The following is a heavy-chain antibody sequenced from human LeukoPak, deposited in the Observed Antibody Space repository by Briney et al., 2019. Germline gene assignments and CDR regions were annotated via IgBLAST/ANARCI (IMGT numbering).Heavy chain of an antibody. J-gene: IGHJ2*01. Sequence: SETLSLTCTVSGGSISSYYWSWIREPPGRGLEWTGFIYSSGTTNYNPSLKSRVTMSVDTSKKQLTLKLNSVTAADTAVYYCARPHTPMVYWYFGLWGRGTLVTVSS. CDR2: IYSSGTT. CDR3: ARPHTPMVYWYFGL. D-gene: IGHD4/OR15-4a*01. CDR1: GGSISSYY. V-gene: IGHV4-59*01.